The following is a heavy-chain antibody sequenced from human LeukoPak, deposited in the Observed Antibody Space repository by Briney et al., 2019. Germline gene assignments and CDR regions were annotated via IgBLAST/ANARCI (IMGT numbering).Heavy chain of an antibody. V-gene: IGHV1-46*01. D-gene: IGHD2-2*01. J-gene: IGHJ4*02. CDR2: INPSGGST. CDR1: GYTFTSYY. Sequence: ASVKVSCKASGYTFTSYYMHWVRQAPGQGLEWMGIINPSGGSTSYARKFQGRVTMTRDTSTSTVYMELSSLRSEDTAVYYCARGDSSTSKKSNFDYWGQGTLVTVSS. CDR3: ARGDSSTSKKSNFDY.